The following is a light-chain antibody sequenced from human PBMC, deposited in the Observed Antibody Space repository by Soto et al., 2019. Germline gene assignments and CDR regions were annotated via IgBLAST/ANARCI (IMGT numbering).Light chain of an antibody. V-gene: IGLV1-44*01. CDR1: SSNIGSHT. J-gene: IGLJ2*01. Sequence: QSVLTQPPSASGTPGQTSAISCSGGSSNIGSHTVNWYQQLPGTAPRLLIYSNTQRPSGVPDRFSGSKSGTSASLAISGPQSEYEGDYYCAAWDDSLNGVVFGGGTQLTVL. CDR3: AAWDDSLNGVV. CDR2: SNT.